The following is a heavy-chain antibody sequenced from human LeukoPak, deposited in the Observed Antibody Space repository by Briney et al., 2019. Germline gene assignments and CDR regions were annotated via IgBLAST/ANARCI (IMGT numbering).Heavy chain of an antibody. CDR1: GFTFSSYW. J-gene: IGHJ4*02. Sequence: GGSLRLSCAASGFTFSSYWMYWVRQAPGKRLVWVSRINSDGSSTNYADSVKGRFTISRDNAKNTLYLQMNSLRAEDTAVYYCARGGIRFIDYWGQGTLVTVSS. V-gene: IGHV3-74*01. CDR2: INSDGSST. CDR3: ARGGIRFIDY. D-gene: IGHD3-10*01.